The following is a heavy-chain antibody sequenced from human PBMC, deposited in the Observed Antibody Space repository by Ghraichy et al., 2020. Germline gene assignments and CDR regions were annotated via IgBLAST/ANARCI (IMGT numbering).Heavy chain of an antibody. CDR1: GGSISTYD. V-gene: IGHV4-59*01. J-gene: IGHJ4*02. CDR3: VRDGGGPAAGAIFDF. CDR2: VSYSGTT. Sequence: SETLSLTCIVSGGSISTYDWGWIRQPPGKGLEWIGYVSYSGTTNYNPSLKSRVTMSVDTSKKQFSLKLTSVTAADTAVYYCVRDGGGPAAGAIFDFWGQGALVTVSS. D-gene: IGHD6-13*01.